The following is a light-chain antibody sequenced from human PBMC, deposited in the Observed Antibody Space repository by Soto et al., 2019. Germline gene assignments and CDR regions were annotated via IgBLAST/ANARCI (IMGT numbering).Light chain of an antibody. J-gene: IGKJ1*01. CDR1: QSVSSN. Sequence: IVLTQSPATLSVSPGERATLSCRASQSVSSNLAWHQQRPGQAPRLLIYGASTRATGVPDRFSGSGSGTDFTLTINRLEPEDFAVYYCQQYVTSRRTFGPGTKVDI. V-gene: IGKV3-20*01. CDR3: QQYVTSRRT. CDR2: GAS.